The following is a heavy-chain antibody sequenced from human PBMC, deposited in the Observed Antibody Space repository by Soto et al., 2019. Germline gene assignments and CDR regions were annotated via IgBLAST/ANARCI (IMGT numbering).Heavy chain of an antibody. CDR3: ARDPSYYGMDV. CDR2: INAGNGKT. J-gene: IGHJ6*02. Sequence: ASVKVSCKASGYTFTNYAIHWVRQAPGQRLEWMGWINAGNGKTKYSQKFQGRVTITRDTSASTAYMELSSLRSEDTAVYYCARDPSYYGMDVWGQGTTVTVSS. CDR1: GYTFTNYA. V-gene: IGHV1-3*01.